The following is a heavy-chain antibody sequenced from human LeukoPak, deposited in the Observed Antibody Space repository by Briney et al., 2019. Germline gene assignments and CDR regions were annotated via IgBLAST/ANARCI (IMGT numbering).Heavy chain of an antibody. Sequence: GGSLRLSCTASGFPFIEYSVNWVRQAPGKGLEWISYIGIDSGNTKYADSVRGRFTISADKAKNSLYLQMNSLRVEDTAVYYCARDHNYAFDNWGQGTLVSVAS. CDR1: GFPFIEYS. V-gene: IGHV3-48*01. J-gene: IGHJ4*02. CDR3: ARDHNYAFDN. D-gene: IGHD1-1*01. CDR2: IGIDSGNT.